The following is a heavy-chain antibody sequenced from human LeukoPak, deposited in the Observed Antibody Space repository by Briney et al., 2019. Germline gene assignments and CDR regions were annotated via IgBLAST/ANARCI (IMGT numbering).Heavy chain of an antibody. D-gene: IGHD2-15*01. V-gene: IGHV1-18*01. CDR2: ISAYNGNT. Sequence: ASEKVSCKASGYTFTSYGISWVRQAPGQGLEWMGWISAYNGNTNYAQKLQGRVTMTTDTSTSTAYMELRSLRSDDTAVYYCAKVVAAINWFDPWGQGTLVTVSS. CDR3: AKVVAAINWFDP. CDR1: GYTFTSYG. J-gene: IGHJ5*02.